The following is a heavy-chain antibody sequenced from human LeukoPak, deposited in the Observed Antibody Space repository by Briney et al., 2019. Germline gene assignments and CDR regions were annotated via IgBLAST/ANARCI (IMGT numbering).Heavy chain of an antibody. CDR3: ARMYYDILTGYFFLFDY. D-gene: IGHD3-9*01. Sequence: GGSLRLSCADSGFTLSIYGLHWVRQAPGKGLEWVAVISYDGNNKFYADSVKGRFTVSRDNSNNTLYLQMSSLRLDDTAVYYCARMYYDILTGYFFLFDYWGQGTLVTVSS. V-gene: IGHV3-30*03. CDR2: ISYDGNNK. CDR1: GFTLSIYG. J-gene: IGHJ4*02.